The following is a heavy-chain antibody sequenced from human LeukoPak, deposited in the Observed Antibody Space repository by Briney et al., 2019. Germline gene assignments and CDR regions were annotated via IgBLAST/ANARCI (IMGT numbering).Heavy chain of an antibody. Sequence: SETLSLTCAVSGYSISSGYHWGWIRQPPGKGLEWIGNIYHSGSTYYNPSLKSRVNISVDTSKNQFSLKLNSVTAADTAVYYCARMAGIYDSSGYLTLDYWGQGALVTVSS. CDR2: IYHSGST. CDR3: ARMAGIYDSSGYLTLDY. CDR1: GYSISSGYH. J-gene: IGHJ4*02. D-gene: IGHD3-22*01. V-gene: IGHV4-38-2*01.